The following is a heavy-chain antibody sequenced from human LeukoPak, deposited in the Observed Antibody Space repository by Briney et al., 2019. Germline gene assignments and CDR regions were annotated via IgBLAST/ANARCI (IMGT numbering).Heavy chain of an antibody. CDR3: ARDPPYSSRTHPHDY. CDR1: GYTFTNYG. CDR2: ITTYNGNT. D-gene: IGHD2-21*01. V-gene: IGHV1-18*01. J-gene: IGHJ4*02. Sequence: GASVKVPCKASGYTFTNYGISWVRQAPGQGLEWMGWITTYNGNTRSAQQLQGRLTMTTDTSTSTAYMELRSLRSDDTAVYYCARDPPYSSRTHPHDYWGQGTLVTVSS.